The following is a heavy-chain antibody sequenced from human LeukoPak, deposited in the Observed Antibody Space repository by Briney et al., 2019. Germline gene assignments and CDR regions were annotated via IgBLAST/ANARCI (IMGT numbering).Heavy chain of an antibody. V-gene: IGHV3-23*01. CDR2: ISGSGGST. J-gene: IGHJ4*02. Sequence: GGSLRLSCAASGFTFSSYAMSWVRQAPWKGLEWVSAISGSGGSTYYADSVKGRFTISRDNSKNTMYLQMITLRAKDTDVYYCEKDRAIGVVPAVYFDYWGEGTLVTVSS. CDR3: EKDRAIGVVPAVYFDY. CDR1: GFTFSSYA. D-gene: IGHD2-2*01.